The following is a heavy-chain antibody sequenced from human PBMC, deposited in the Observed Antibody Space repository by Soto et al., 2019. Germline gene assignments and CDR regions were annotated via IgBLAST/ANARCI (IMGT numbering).Heavy chain of an antibody. CDR3: ARDYPQAIAAADWYDS. Sequence: SETLSLTCTVSGGSISSSSYYWGWIRQPPGKGLEWIGSIYYSGSTYYNPSLKSRVTISVDTSKNQFSLTLSSVTAADTAVYYRARDYPQAIAAADWYDSWGQGTLVTVAS. CDR2: IYYSGST. J-gene: IGHJ5*01. CDR1: GGSISSSSYY. D-gene: IGHD6-13*01. V-gene: IGHV4-39*02.